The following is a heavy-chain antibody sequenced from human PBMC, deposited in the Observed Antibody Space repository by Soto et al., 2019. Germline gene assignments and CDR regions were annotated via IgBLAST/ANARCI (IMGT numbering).Heavy chain of an antibody. Sequence: EVQLLESGGGLLQTGGSLRLSCAASGFTFSSYAKSWVRQAPGKGLEWVSAISGSGGSTYYADSVKGRFTISRDNSKNTLYLQMNSLRAEDTAVYYCAKEFGFYSSSWTIDYWGQGTLVTVAS. CDR2: ISGSGGST. V-gene: IGHV3-23*01. J-gene: IGHJ4*02. D-gene: IGHD6-13*01. CDR3: AKEFGFYSSSWTIDY. CDR1: GFTFSSYA.